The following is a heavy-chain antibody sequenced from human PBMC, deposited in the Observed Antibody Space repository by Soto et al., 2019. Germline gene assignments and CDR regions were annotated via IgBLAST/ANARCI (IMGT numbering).Heavy chain of an antibody. CDR3: AARPIVVVVAATMKKFDY. J-gene: IGHJ4*02. Sequence: GGSLRLSCAASGFTFSSYAMSWVRQAPGKGLEWVSAISGSGGSTYYADSVKGRFTISRDNSKNTLYLQMNSLRAEDTAVYYCAARPIVVVVAATMKKFDYWGQGTLVTVSS. V-gene: IGHV3-23*01. CDR2: ISGSGGST. D-gene: IGHD2-15*01. CDR1: GFTFSSYA.